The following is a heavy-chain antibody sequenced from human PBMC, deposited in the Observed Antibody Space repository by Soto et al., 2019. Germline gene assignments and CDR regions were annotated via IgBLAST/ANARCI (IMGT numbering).Heavy chain of an antibody. CDR3: ARGLSGDKVDS. CDR1: GGSISSGDYY. J-gene: IGHJ4*02. CDR2: IYDSGST. V-gene: IGHV4-30-4*01. Sequence: QVQLQESGPGLVKPSQTLSLTCTIAGGSISSGDYYWSWIRQPPGKGLEWIGHIYDSGSTYNNPSRNSRVTISIDPSDNQFSLNLRSVTAADTAVYYCARGLSGDKVDSWGQGTLVTVSS. D-gene: IGHD1-1*01.